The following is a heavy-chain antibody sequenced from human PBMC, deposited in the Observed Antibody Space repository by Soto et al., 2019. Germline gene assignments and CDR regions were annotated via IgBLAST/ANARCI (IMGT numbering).Heavy chain of an antibody. D-gene: IGHD2-15*01. J-gene: IGHJ3*02. CDR2: VSGYSGDT. V-gene: IGHV1-18*01. CDR3: ARDFYSSGRNWHDVFDI. CDR1: GYTFTTYG. Sequence: QVQLVQSETEVKKPGASVKVSCKASGYTFTTYGISWVRQAPGQGLEWMGWVSGYSGDTNYAQKLQGRVTMTTDTSTTTAYMELRSLRSDDTAVYYCARDFYSSGRNWHDVFDIWGQGTTVIVSS.